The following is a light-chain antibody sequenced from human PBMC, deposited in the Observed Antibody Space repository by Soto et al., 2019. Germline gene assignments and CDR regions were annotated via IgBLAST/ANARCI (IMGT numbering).Light chain of an antibody. CDR3: HQYATSPFT. CDR1: ETIGRAY. CDR2: ATS. V-gene: IGKV3-20*01. Sequence: IVLTQSPGTLSLSPGERATVSCRASETIGRAYFAWYQHRPGRTPRLVLSATSNRAAGIPDRLGGSGSGADFTLTISGVEPEDFAVYYCHQYATSPFTFGQGTKLEI. J-gene: IGKJ2*01.